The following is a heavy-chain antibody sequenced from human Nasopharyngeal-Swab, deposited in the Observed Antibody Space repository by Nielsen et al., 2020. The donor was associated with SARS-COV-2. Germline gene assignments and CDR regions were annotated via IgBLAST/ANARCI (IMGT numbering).Heavy chain of an antibody. D-gene: IGHD6-13*01. V-gene: IGHV4-30-4*01. CDR2: IYYSGST. CDR3: ARDGRDLDSSSWYYFDY. Sequence: RQAPGKGLEWIGHIYYSGSTYYNPSLKSRVTISVDTSKNQFSLKLSSVTAADTAVYYCARDGRDLDSSSWYYFDYWGQGTLVTVSS. J-gene: IGHJ4*02.